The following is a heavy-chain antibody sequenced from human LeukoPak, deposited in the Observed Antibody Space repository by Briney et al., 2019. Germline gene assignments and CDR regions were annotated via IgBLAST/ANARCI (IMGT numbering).Heavy chain of an antibody. CDR2: ISGSGGST. CDR3: AKEGLWFGEFAEYFQH. D-gene: IGHD3-10*01. Sequence: PGGSLRLSCAASGFTFSSYGMSWVRQAPGKGLEWVSAISGSGGSTYYADSVKGRFTISRDNSKNTLYLQMNSLRAEDTAVYYCAKEGLWFGEFAEYFQHWGQGTLVTVSS. V-gene: IGHV3-23*01. CDR1: GFTFSSYG. J-gene: IGHJ1*01.